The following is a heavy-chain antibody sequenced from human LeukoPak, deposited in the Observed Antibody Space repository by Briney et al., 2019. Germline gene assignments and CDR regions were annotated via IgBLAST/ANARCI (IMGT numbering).Heavy chain of an antibody. CDR3: ARLDIVVVVAATPRGANYGMDV. CDR1: GGSISSGGYY. D-gene: IGHD2-15*01. Sequence: SQTLSLTCTVSGGSISSGGYYWSWIRQHPGKGLEWIGYIYYSGSTYYNPSLKGRVTISVDTSKNQFSLKLSSVTAADTAVYYCARLDIVVVVAATPRGANYGMDVWGQGTTVTVSS. V-gene: IGHV4-31*03. J-gene: IGHJ6*02. CDR2: IYYSGST.